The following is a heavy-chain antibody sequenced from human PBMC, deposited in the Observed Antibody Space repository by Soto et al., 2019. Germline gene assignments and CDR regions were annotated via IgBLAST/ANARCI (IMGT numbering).Heavy chain of an antibody. CDR1: GGSINSSSYY. V-gene: IGHV4-39*01. J-gene: IGHJ4*02. Sequence: PSETLSLTCTVSGGSINSSSYYWGWIRQPPGKGLEWIGSIYYSGSTYYNPSLKSRVTISVDTSKNQFSLKLSSVTAADTAVYYCARHPAGKKAVASDYWGQGTLVTVSS. D-gene: IGHD6-19*01. CDR2: IYYSGST. CDR3: ARHPAGKKAVASDY.